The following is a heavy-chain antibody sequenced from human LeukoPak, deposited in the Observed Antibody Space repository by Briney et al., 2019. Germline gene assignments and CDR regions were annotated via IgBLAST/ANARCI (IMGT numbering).Heavy chain of an antibody. V-gene: IGHV3-23*01. CDR3: ARENSSGWYEVAGGFDY. D-gene: IGHD6-19*01. CDR2: ISGSGGST. CDR1: GFTFSSYA. J-gene: IGHJ4*02. Sequence: PGGSLRLSCAASGFTFSSYAMSWVRQAPGKGLEWVSAISGSGGSTYYADSVKGRFTISRDNSKNTLYLQMNSLRAEDTAVCYCARENSSGWYEVAGGFDYWGQGTLVTVSS.